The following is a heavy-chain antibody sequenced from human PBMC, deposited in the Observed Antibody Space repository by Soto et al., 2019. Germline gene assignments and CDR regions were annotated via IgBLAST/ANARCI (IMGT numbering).Heavy chain of an antibody. D-gene: IGHD3-22*01. Sequence: QVQLQESGPGLVKPSQTLSLTCTVSGDSVSGGDSYWSWIRQPPGKALEWIGYTSFSGYTSYTPSLQSRVTISVDMSKSQFSLRLTSVTAADTAIYYCVRGGNPYHYATSGPGTFDKWGPGTLVSVAS. CDR3: VRGGNPYHYATSGPGTFDK. V-gene: IGHV4-30-4*01. CDR2: TSFSGYT. CDR1: GDSVSGGDSY. J-gene: IGHJ4*02.